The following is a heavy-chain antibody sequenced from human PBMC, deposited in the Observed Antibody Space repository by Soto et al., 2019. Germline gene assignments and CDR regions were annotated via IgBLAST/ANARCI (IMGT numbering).Heavy chain of an antibody. D-gene: IGHD1-26*01. CDR2: ISAYNGNT. Sequence: ASVKVSCKASGYTFTSYGISWVRQAPGQGLEWMGWISAYNGNTNYAQKLQGRVTMTTDTSTSTAYMELRSLRSDDTAVYYCAKDLPMLIVGATRFDYWGQGTLVTVSS. J-gene: IGHJ4*02. CDR1: GYTFTSYG. V-gene: IGHV1-18*01. CDR3: AKDLPMLIVGATRFDY.